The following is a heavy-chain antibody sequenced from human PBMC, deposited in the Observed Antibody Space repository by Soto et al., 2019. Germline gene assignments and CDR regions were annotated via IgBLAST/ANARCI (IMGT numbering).Heavy chain of an antibody. CDR1: GFTFKTYS. J-gene: IGHJ5*02. CDR2: INGSGGTI. V-gene: IGHV3-23*01. D-gene: IGHD3-3*01. CDR3: AKDKSAWGFFTS. Sequence: VQLLESGGGVVQPGGSLRLSCATFGFTFKTYSMTWVRQVPGRGLEWVAVINGSGGTIYYADSVTGRFTISRDNSRDTVDLEMKSRRANDTGVYFCAKDKSAWGFFTSWGQGTQVTASP.